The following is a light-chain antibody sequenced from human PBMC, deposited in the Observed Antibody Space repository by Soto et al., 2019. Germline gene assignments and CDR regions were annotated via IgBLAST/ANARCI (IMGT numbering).Light chain of an antibody. CDR1: QSISNY. CDR2: TAS. Sequence: DIQMTQSPYSLSASVGDRVTITCRSSQSISNYVNWYQHKPGKAPNLLIHTASTLQSEVPARFSGSGSGTDFTLTISSLQPEDFATYDCQVSYRTLWTFGQGTKVEIK. CDR3: QVSYRTLWT. J-gene: IGKJ1*01. V-gene: IGKV1-39*01.